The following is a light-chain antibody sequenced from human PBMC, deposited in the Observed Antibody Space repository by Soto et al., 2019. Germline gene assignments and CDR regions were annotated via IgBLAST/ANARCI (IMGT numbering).Light chain of an antibody. J-gene: IGKJ2*01. CDR1: QSVLYSSNNKNY. CDR3: QQYYSTPYT. CDR2: WAS. Sequence: DIVMTQSPDSLAVSLGERATINCKSSQSVLYSSNNKNYLAWYQQKPGQPPMLLIYWASTRESGVPDRFSGSGSATDFTPTMSSLQAEDVAVYYCQQYYSTPYTFGQGTKLEIK. V-gene: IGKV4-1*01.